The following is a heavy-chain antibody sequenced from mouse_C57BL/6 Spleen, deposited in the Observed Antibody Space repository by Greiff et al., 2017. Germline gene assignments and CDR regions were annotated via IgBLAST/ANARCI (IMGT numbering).Heavy chain of an antibody. CDR1: GYAFSSYW. CDR2: IYPGDGDT. Sequence: LVESGAELVKPGASVKISCKASGYAFSSYWMNWVKQRPGKGLEWIGQIYPGDGDTNYNGKFKGKATLTVDKSSSTAYMELNSLTSEDSAVYYCERGDYDLRSYAMDYWGQGTSVTVSS. CDR3: ERGDYDLRSYAMDY. J-gene: IGHJ4*01. D-gene: IGHD2-4*01. V-gene: IGHV1-80*01.